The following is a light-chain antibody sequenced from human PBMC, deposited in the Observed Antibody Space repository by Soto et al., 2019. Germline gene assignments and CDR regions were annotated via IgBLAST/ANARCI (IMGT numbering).Light chain of an antibody. V-gene: IGKV3-20*01. J-gene: IGKJ5*01. CDR1: QSVRSN. CDR2: AAS. Sequence: EAVVTQSPPPLSVSHGEIATLSCGASQSVRSNLAWHQQKPGQAPRLLIYAASTRATGVPARFSGSGSGTDFTLTISRLEPEDFAVYYCQQYGSSPPITFGQGTRLEI. CDR3: QQYGSSPPIT.